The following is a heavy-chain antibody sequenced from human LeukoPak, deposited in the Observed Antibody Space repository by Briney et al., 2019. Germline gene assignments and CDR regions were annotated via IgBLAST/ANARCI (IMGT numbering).Heavy chain of an antibody. D-gene: IGHD2-2*01. V-gene: IGHV1-8*01. CDR3: ARGHRYCSSTSCPGGLDY. Sequence: ASVKVSCKASGYTFTSYDINWVRQATGQGLEWMGWMNPNSGNTGYAQKFQGRVTMTRNTSISTAYMELSSLRSEDTAVYYRARGHRYCSSTSCPGGLDYWGQGTLVTVSS. CDR2: MNPNSGNT. CDR1: GYTFTSYD. J-gene: IGHJ4*02.